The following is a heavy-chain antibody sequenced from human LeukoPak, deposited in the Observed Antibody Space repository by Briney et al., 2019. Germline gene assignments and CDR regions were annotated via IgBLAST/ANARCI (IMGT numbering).Heavy chain of an antibody. V-gene: IGHV3-23*01. D-gene: IGHD3-3*01. CDR1: GFTFSTYN. J-gene: IGHJ4*02. CDR3: AKYTIFGVVITHPPPYFDY. Sequence: SGGSLRLSCAASGFTFSTYNMNWVRQAPGKGLEWASAISGSGGSTYYADSVKGRFTISRDNSKNTLYLQMNSLRAEDTAVYYCAKYTIFGVVITHPPPYFDYWGQGTLVTVSS. CDR2: ISGSGGST.